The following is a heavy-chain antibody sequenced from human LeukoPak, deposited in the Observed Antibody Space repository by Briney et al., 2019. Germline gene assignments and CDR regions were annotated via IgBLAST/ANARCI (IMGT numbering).Heavy chain of an antibody. Sequence: ASVKVSCKASGYTFTNYDFNWMRQAPGQGLEWMGRINPNSGGTNYAQKFQGRVTMTRDTSISTAYMELSRLRSDDTAVYYCARGSSGWWIDYWGQGTLVTVSS. D-gene: IGHD6-19*01. CDR3: ARGSSGWWIDY. V-gene: IGHV1-2*06. CDR1: GYTFTNYD. J-gene: IGHJ4*02. CDR2: INPNSGGT.